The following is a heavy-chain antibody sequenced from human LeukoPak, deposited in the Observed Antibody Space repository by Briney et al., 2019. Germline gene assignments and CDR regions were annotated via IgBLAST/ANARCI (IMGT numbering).Heavy chain of an antibody. V-gene: IGHV1-69*13. CDR1: GGTFSSYA. CDR3: ARGLPDWWEWFDP. Sequence: SVKVSCKASGGTFSSYAISWVRQAPGQGLEWMGGIIPIFGTANYAQKFQGRVTITADESTSTAYMDLRSLRSDDTAVYYCARGLPDWWEWFDPWGQGTLVTVSS. J-gene: IGHJ5*02. CDR2: IIPIFGTA. D-gene: IGHD1-26*01.